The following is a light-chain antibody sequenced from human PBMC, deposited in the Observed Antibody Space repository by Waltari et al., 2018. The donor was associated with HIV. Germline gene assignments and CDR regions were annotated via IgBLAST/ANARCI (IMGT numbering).Light chain of an antibody. V-gene: IGLV2-23*02. Sequence: QSALTQPASVSGSPGQSITISCTGTRSDVGSYNLFPWYQHHPGKAPKLIIPEVSKRPSGVSNRFSGSKSGTTASLTISGLQAEDEADYHCCSYAHNDPWVFGGGTRLTVL. J-gene: IGLJ3*02. CDR2: EVS. CDR1: RSDVGSYNL. CDR3: CSYAHNDPWV.